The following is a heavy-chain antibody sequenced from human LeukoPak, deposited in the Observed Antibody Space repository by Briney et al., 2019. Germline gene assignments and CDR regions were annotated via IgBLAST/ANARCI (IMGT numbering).Heavy chain of an antibody. D-gene: IGHD1-26*01. J-gene: IGHJ4*02. CDR1: GFTFSSYA. Sequence: GGALRLSFAASGFTFSSYAMHWVRQAPGKGLEYVSAISSNGGSTFYADSVKGRFTISRDNSKNTLYLQMGSLRSEDMAVYYCARAVGAENFDYWGQGPMVTVSS. V-gene: IGHV3-64*02. CDR2: ISSNGGST. CDR3: ARAVGAENFDY.